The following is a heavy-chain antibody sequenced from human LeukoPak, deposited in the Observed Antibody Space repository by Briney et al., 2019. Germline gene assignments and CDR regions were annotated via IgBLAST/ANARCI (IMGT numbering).Heavy chain of an antibody. J-gene: IGHJ4*02. V-gene: IGHV4-61*05. D-gene: IGHD1-26*01. CDR1: GGSISSSSYY. CDR3: AGQSGSYPPRDY. CDR2: IYTSGST. Sequence: PSETLSLTCTVSGGSISSSSYYWGWIRQPPGKGLEWIGRIYTSGSTNYNPSLKSRVTMSVDTSKNQFSLKLSSVTAADTAVYYCAGQSGSYPPRDYWGQGTLVTVSS.